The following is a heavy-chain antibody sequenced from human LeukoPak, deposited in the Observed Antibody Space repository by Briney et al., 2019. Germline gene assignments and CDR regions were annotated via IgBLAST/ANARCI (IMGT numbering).Heavy chain of an antibody. CDR1: GFTFSSYG. CDR2: ISYDGSNK. V-gene: IGHV3-30*18. J-gene: IGHJ4*02. CDR3: AKVEIVGATTDYFDY. Sequence: GGSLRFSCAASGFTFSSYGMHWVRQAPGKGLEWVAVISYDGSNKYYADSVKGRFTISRDNSQNTLYLQMNSLRAEDTAAYYCAKVEIVGATTDYFDYWGQGTLVTVSS. D-gene: IGHD1-26*01.